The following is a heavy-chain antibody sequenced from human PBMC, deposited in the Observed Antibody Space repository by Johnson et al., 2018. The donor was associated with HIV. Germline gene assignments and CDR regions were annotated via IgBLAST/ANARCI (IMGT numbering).Heavy chain of an antibody. V-gene: IGHV3-9*01. CDR2: ISWNSGNI. Sequence: VQLVESGGGLVQPGRSLRLSCAASGFTFDDYAMHWVRQAPGKGLEWVSGISWNSGNIAYVDSVKGRFTIARDNAKNSLYLQMNSLRAEDTALYYCAKDGDLTGTDAFDIWGQGTMVTVSS. D-gene: IGHD1/OR15-1a*01. J-gene: IGHJ3*02. CDR3: AKDGDLTGTDAFDI. CDR1: GFTFDDYA.